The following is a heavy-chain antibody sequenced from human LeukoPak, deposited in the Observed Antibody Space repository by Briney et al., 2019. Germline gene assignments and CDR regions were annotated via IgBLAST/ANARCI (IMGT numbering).Heavy chain of an antibody. V-gene: IGHV1-2*02. D-gene: IGHD2-8*01. Sequence: ASVKVSCKASGYSFTGYYIHWVRQAPGQGLEWMGWINPDGDVTKSAQKFQGRVTMTTDKSINTVFMESSGLTSDDTALYYCARGPNHYYYMDFWGKGTTVSVSS. J-gene: IGHJ6*03. CDR2: INPDGDVT. CDR3: ARGPNHYYYMDF. CDR1: GYSFTGYY.